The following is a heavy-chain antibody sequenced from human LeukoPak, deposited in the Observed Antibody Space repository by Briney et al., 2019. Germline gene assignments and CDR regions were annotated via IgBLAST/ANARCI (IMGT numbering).Heavy chain of an antibody. CDR1: GYTFTDYY. V-gene: IGHV1-2*02. D-gene: IGHD2/OR15-2a*01. CDR2: INPDSGGT. J-gene: IGHJ4*02. Sequence: ASVKVSCKVSGYTFTDYYMHWVRQAPGQGLEWMGWINPDSGGTNYAQNFQGRVTMTRDTSISTAYMDLSRLRYDDTAVYYCARGFSYLDNWGQGTLVTVSS. CDR3: ARGFSYLDN.